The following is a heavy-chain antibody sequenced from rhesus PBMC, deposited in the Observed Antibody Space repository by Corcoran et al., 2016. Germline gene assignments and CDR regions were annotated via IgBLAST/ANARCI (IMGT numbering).Heavy chain of an antibody. D-gene: IGHD4-29*01. Sequence: QVQLQESGPGLVKPSETLSLTCAVSGGSITSGYYYWSWIRQPPGKGLEWIVYITYSGSTSYNPARESRVTMSRDTSKNQFCLKLSCVTAADTAVYYCAREIGSSYKNWYFDLWGPGTPITISS. CDR2: ITYSGST. CDR3: AREIGSSYKNWYFDL. CDR1: GGSITSGYYY. V-gene: IGHV4-122*02. J-gene: IGHJ2*01.